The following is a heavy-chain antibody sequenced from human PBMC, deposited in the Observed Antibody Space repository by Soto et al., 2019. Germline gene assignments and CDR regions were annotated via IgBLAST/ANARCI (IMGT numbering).Heavy chain of an antibody. V-gene: IGHV3-30-3*02. D-gene: IGHD1-26*01. J-gene: IGHJ4*02. CDR2: ISYDGTDK. CDR3: AKSLSLILGATPTY. Sequence: GSLRLSCADSGFTFGKYAMHWVRQAPGKGLEWVAVISYDGTDKYYADSVKGRFTISRDNSMNTLYLQMNSLRAEDTAVYYCAKSLSLILGATPTYWGQGTLVTVSS. CDR1: GFTFGKYA.